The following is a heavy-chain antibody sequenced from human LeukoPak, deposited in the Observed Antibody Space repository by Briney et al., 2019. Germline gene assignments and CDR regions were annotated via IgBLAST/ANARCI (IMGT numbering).Heavy chain of an antibody. D-gene: IGHD5-12*01. CDR2: ISGNGGVT. CDR1: GFTFSSYS. CDR3: ARGDEQEWLRFLIGAFDI. J-gene: IGHJ3*02. V-gene: IGHV3-64D*09. Sequence: PGGSLRLSCAASGFTFSSYSMNWVRQAPGKGPEYVSTISGNGGVTYNADSVKGRFTISRDNSKNTLNLQMSSLRAEDTAVYYCARGDEQEWLRFLIGAFDIWGQGTMVTVSS.